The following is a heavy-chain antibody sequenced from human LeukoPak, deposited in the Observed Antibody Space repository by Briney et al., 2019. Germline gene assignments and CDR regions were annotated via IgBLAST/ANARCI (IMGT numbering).Heavy chain of an antibody. J-gene: IGHJ5*02. V-gene: IGHV4-39*01. CDR3: ARLFWSGYYLGFDP. CDR2: IYYSGST. CDR1: GGSISSSSYY. D-gene: IGHD3-3*01. Sequence: ASETLSLTCTVSGGSISSSSYYWGWIRQPPGKGLEWIGSIYYSGSTHYNPSLKSRVTISVDTSKNQFSLKLSSVTAADTAVYYCARLFWSGYYLGFDPWGQGTLVTVSS.